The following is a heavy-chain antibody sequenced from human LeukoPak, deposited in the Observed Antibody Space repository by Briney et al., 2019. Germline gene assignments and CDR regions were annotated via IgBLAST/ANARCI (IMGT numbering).Heavy chain of an antibody. D-gene: IGHD6-19*01. J-gene: IGHJ4*02. CDR2: ISGSGGST. Sequence: GRSLRLSCAASGFTFSSYAMSWVRQAPGKGLEWVPAISGSGGSTYYADSVKGRFTISRDNSKNTLYLQMNSLRAEDTAVYYCAKPTDSSGYPLDFDYWGQGTLVTVSS. CDR1: GFTFSSYA. V-gene: IGHV3-23*01. CDR3: AKPTDSSGYPLDFDY.